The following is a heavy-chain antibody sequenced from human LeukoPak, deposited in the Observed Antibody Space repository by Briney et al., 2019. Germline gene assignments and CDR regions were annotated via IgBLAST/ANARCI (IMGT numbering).Heavy chain of an antibody. Sequence: PSETLSLTCTVSGGSISSGGYYWSWIRQHPGKGLEWIGYIYYSGSTYYNPSLKSRVTISVDTSKNQFSPKLSSVTAADTAVYYCARGGTTVVTFDYWGQGTLVTVSS. D-gene: IGHD4-23*01. CDR3: ARGGTTVVTFDY. V-gene: IGHV4-31*03. CDR2: IYYSGST. J-gene: IGHJ4*02. CDR1: GGSISSGGYY.